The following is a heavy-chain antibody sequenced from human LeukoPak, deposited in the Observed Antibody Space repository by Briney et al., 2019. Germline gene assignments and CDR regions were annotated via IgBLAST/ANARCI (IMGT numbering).Heavy chain of an antibody. V-gene: IGHV3-23*01. CDR2: IVGSGGST. CDR3: AKGSSGSGSYRFDN. D-gene: IGHD1-26*01. Sequence: GGSLRLSCAASGFTFSSYAMHWVRQAPGKGLEWVSAIVGSGGSTYYADSVKGRFTISRDNSKNTLYLQMNSLRAEDTAVYYCAKGSSGSGSYRFDNWGQGTLVTVSS. CDR1: GFTFSSYA. J-gene: IGHJ4*02.